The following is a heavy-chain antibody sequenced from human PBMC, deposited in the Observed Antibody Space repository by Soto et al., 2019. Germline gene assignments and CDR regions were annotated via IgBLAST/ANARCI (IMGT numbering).Heavy chain of an antibody. D-gene: IGHD3-16*01. J-gene: IGHJ4*02. Sequence: SVKVSCKTSGGTFSTFGISWVRQAPGQGLEWMGGIIPFFGTAEYSQKFEDRITITADESTNTVYMDLRSLTSEDTAIYYCARTAPMDAGDKYYYDFWGQGALVTVSS. V-gene: IGHV1-69*13. CDR1: GGTFSTFG. CDR2: IIPFFGTA. CDR3: ARTAPMDAGDKYYYDF.